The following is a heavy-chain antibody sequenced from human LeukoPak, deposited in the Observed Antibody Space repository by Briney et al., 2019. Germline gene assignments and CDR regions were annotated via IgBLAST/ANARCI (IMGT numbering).Heavy chain of an antibody. CDR1: VYTFTSYY. D-gene: IGHD6-19*01. Sequence: ASVKVSCKASVYTFTSYYMHWVRQAPGQGLEWMGRINPNSGGTNYAQKFQGRVTMTRDTSISTAYMELSRLRSDDTAVYYCARSPFRSGWYTGDYWGQGTLVTVSS. J-gene: IGHJ4*02. CDR3: ARSPFRSGWYTGDY. V-gene: IGHV1-2*06. CDR2: INPNSGGT.